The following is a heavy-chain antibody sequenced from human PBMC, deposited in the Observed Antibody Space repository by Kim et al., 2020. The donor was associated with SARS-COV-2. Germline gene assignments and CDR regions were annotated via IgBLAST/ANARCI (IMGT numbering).Heavy chain of an antibody. CDR3: VRVKCGAITCKGNDPFDI. V-gene: IGHV3-48*03. D-gene: IGHD2-21*01. J-gene: IGHJ3*02. Sequence: VQGRFTISRDNAKNSLYLQLRSLRPEDTAVYYCVRVKCGAITCKGNDPFDIWGQGTMVTVSS.